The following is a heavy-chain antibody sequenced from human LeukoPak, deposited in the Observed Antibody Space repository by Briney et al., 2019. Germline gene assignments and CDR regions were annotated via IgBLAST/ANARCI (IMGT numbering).Heavy chain of an antibody. V-gene: IGHV4-59*12. CDR3: ATEGAGVRGVLGAFDI. J-gene: IGHJ3*02. D-gene: IGHD3-10*01. Sequence: SETLSLTCTVSGGSISSYYWSWIRQPPGKGLEWIGYIFYSGSTNYNPSLTSRVTISVDTSKNQFSLKLSSVTAADTAVYYCATEGAGVRGVLGAFDIWGQGTMVTVSS. CDR1: GGSISSYY. CDR2: IFYSGST.